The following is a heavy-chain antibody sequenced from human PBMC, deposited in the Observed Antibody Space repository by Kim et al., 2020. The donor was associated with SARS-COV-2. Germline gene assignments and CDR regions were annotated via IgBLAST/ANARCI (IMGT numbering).Heavy chain of an antibody. CDR3: AGALSRGNSYAFDY. CDR2: IYSGGST. D-gene: IGHD5-18*01. V-gene: IGHV3-53*01. CDR1: GFTVSSNY. J-gene: IGHJ4*02. Sequence: GGSLRPSCAASGFTVSSNYMTWVRQAPGKGLEWVSVIYSGGSTYYADSVKGRFTISRDNSKNTLSLEMNSLRAEDTAVYYCAGALSRGNSYAFDYWGQGTLVTVSS.